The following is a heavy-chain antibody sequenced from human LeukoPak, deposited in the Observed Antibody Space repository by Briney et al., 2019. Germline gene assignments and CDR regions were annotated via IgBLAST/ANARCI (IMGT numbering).Heavy chain of an antibody. D-gene: IGHD6-19*01. V-gene: IGHV4-34*01. CDR3: ASQRGWYGGFDY. CDR2: INHSGST. Sequence: SETLSLTCAVYGGPFSGYYWSWIRQPPGKGLEWIGEINHSGSTNYNPSLKSRVTISVDTSKNQFSLKLSSVTAADTAVYYCASQRGWYGGFDYWGQGTLVTVSS. CDR1: GGPFSGYY. J-gene: IGHJ4*02.